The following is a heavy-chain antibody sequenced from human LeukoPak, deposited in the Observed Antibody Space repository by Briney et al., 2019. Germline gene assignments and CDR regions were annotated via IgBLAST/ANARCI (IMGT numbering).Heavy chain of an antibody. V-gene: IGHV4-34*01. CDR2: INHSGIT. CDR3: AREGNHAFDI. CDR1: GGSFSGYY. D-gene: IGHD1-14*01. J-gene: IGHJ3*02. Sequence: SETLSLTCAVYGGSFSGYYWSWIRQPPGKGLEWIGEINHSGITNYNPSLKSRVTISVDTSKNQFSLKLSSVTAADTAVYYCAREGNHAFDIWGQGTMVTVSS.